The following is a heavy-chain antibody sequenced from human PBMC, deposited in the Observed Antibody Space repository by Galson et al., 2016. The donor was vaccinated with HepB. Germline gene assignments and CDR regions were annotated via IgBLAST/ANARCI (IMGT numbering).Heavy chain of an antibody. Sequence: SLRLSCAASGFTFSKDWMSRVRQAPGKGLEWIAYINTDSSTIHYADSVEGRFTISRDNAKNSVSLQMNSLRDEDTAVYMCATDPGRSDWFDSWGQGSLVTVSS. V-gene: IGHV3-48*02. CDR1: GFTFSKDW. CDR3: ATDPGRSDWFDS. CDR2: INTDSSTI. J-gene: IGHJ5*01.